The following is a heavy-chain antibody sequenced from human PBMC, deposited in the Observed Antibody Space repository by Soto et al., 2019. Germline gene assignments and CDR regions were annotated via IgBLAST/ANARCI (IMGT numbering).Heavy chain of an antibody. CDR2: IYYRGST. D-gene: IGHD1-20*01. Sequence: SETLSLTCIVSGGSISNYYWSWIRQPPGKGLEWIGYIYYRGSTNYNPSLKSRVTISVDTSKNQFSLKLSSVIAADTAVYYCARGGYNWNDVTDYWGQGTLVTVSS. CDR3: ARGGYNWNDVTDY. CDR1: GGSISNYY. V-gene: IGHV4-59*01. J-gene: IGHJ4*02.